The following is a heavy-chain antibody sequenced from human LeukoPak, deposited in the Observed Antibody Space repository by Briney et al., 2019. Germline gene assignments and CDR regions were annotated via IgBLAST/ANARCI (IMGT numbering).Heavy chain of an antibody. J-gene: IGHJ6*03. Sequence: GESLKISCKGSGYSFTSYWIGWVRQMPGKGLEGMGIIYPGDSDTRYSPSFQGQVTISADKSISTAYLQWSSLKASDTAMYYCARRGANRGYYYYYMDVWGKGTTVTVSS. CDR1: GYSFTSYW. D-gene: IGHD1-26*01. V-gene: IGHV5-51*01. CDR2: IYPGDSDT. CDR3: ARRGANRGYYYYYMDV.